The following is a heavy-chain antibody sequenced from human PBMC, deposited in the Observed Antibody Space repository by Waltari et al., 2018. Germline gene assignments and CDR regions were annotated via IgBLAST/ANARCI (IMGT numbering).Heavy chain of an antibody. Sequence: QVQLVQSGAAVKKPGSSVKVSCKASGGTFRRYTISWVRQAPGQGLEWMGRIIPYLGRANDAQKCQGRVTITADKSPSTAYMELSSLRSEDTAVYYCARERPGYSSSWYDYWGQGTLVTVSS. CDR1: GGTFRRYT. CDR2: IIPYLGRA. V-gene: IGHV1-69*08. CDR3: ARERPGYSSSWYDY. J-gene: IGHJ4*02. D-gene: IGHD6-13*01.